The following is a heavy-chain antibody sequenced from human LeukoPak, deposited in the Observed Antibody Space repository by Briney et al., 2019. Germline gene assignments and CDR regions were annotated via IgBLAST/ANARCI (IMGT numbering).Heavy chain of an antibody. V-gene: IGHV3-48*01. CDR2: IDYGGSVT. CDR1: GFTFTAYT. J-gene: IGHJ4*02. CDR3: TRDLEY. Sequence: PGGSLRLSCSAYGFTFTAYTMNWVPQAPGKGPEWVSYIDYGGSVTHYADSVKGRFTIFRDNAENSLYLQMSSLRVEDTAVYYCTRDLEYWSQGVQVTVS.